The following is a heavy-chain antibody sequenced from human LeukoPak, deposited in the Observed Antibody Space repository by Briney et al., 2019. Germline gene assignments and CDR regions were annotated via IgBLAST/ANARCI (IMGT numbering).Heavy chain of an antibody. CDR2: ISASGNT. CDR1: GDSISSSY. CDR3: ARLIPGTTGLRKNYFDD. Sequence: PSETLSLTCTVSGDSISSSYWNWIRQTPGKGLEWIGYISASGNTNYNPSLKSRIIISVDMSKNQFSLKLSSVTAADTAVYYCARLIPGTTGLRKNYFDDWGQGTLVTVSS. J-gene: IGHJ4*02. D-gene: IGHD1-20*01. V-gene: IGHV4-4*09.